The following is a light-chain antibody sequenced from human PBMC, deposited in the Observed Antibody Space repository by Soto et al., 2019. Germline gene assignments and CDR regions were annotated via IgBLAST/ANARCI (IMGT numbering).Light chain of an antibody. J-gene: IGLJ2*01. CDR2: GHS. CDR1: SSNIGAGYD. Sequence: QSVLTQPPSVSGAPGPRLTISGTGSSSNIGAGYDVHWYQQLQGSAPQLLISGHSNRPSGVPDRFSGSKSGTSASLAINGLQADYEDDYYCQSYAFSLRGTVFGGGTKVTVL. V-gene: IGLV1-40*01. CDR3: QSYAFSLRGTV.